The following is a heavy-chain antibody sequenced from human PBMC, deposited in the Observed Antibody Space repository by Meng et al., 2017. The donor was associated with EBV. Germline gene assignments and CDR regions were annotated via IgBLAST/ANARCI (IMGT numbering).Heavy chain of an antibody. CDR2: IIPIFGTA. J-gene: IGHJ4*02. CDR3: ARAEIAAAGRLDY. CDR1: GGTFSSYA. Sequence: VQLVQSGAEVKKPGSSVKVSGKAAGGTFSSYAISWLRQAPGQGLEWMGGIIPIFGTANYAQKFQGRVTITADKSTSTAYMELSSLRSEDTAVYYCARAEIAAAGRLDYWGQGTLVTAPQ. D-gene: IGHD6-13*01. V-gene: IGHV1-69*06.